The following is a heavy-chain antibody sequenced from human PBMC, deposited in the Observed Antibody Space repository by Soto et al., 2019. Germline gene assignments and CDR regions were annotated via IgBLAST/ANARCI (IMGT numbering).Heavy chain of an antibody. D-gene: IGHD3-16*01. V-gene: IGHV1-46*03. J-gene: IGHJ4*02. CDR3: ARDLLGVLIAATSTFDY. CDR1: VYTFTRYY. CDR2: INPSGGST. Sequence: ASVKVSCKASVYTFTRYYRHWVRQATRQGLEWMGIINPSGGSTSYAQKFQGRVTMNRDTSTSTVYMELSSLRSEDTAVYYCARDLLGVLIAATSTFDYWGQGTLVTVSS.